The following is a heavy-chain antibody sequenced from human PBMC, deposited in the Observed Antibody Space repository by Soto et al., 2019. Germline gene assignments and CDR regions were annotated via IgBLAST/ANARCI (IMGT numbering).Heavy chain of an antibody. J-gene: IGHJ4*02. CDR3: TRGGCSSESYCCFDY. CDR2: IKQDGSEK. CDR1: GFTFSAYC. D-gene: IGHD1-26*01. Sequence: EVQLVESGGGLVRPGGSLRLSCAASGFTFSAYCMSWVRQAPGKGLEWVANIKQDGSEKYYVDSVKGRFTISRDNAEDSLYLPMNRLRAEDTAVYYCTRGGCSSESYCCFDYWGQGTLVTVSS. V-gene: IGHV3-7*01.